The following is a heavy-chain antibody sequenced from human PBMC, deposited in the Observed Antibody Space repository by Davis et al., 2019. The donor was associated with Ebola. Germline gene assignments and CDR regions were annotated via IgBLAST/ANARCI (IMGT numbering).Heavy chain of an antibody. CDR2: IYYSGST. Sequence: SETLSLTCTVSGGSISSYYWSWIRQPPGKGLEWIGYIYYSGSTNYNPSLKSRVTISVDTSKNQFSLKLSSVTAADTAVYYCARTAPYYYYGMDVWGQGTTVTVSS. CDR3: ARTAPYYYYGMDV. V-gene: IGHV4-59*12. J-gene: IGHJ6*02. CDR1: GGSISSYY.